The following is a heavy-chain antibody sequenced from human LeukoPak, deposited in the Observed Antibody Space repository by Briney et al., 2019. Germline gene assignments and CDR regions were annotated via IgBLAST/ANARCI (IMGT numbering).Heavy chain of an antibody. CDR1: GFTFSNYA. D-gene: IGHD3-22*01. Sequence: GGSLRLSCAASGFTFSNYAMTWVRQAPGKGLEWVSGISGSGSSTYYADSVKGRFTLSRDYPKNTLYLQMNSLRAEDTAVYYCARKRERYYDSLVDYWGQGTLVTVSS. CDR3: ARKRERYYDSLVDY. CDR2: ISGSGSST. J-gene: IGHJ4*02. V-gene: IGHV3-23*01.